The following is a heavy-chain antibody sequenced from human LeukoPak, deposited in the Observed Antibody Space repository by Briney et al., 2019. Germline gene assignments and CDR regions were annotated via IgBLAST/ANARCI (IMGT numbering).Heavy chain of an antibody. CDR2: IIPIFGTA. J-gene: IGHJ4*02. Sequence: SVKVSCKASGGTFSSYAISWVRQAPGQGLEWMGGIIPIFGTANYAQKFQGRVTITTDESTSTAYMELSSLGSEDTAVYYCARGVPALKWLRFDYWGQGTLVTVSS. V-gene: IGHV1-69*05. CDR3: ARGVPALKWLRFDY. CDR1: GGTFSSYA. D-gene: IGHD5-12*01.